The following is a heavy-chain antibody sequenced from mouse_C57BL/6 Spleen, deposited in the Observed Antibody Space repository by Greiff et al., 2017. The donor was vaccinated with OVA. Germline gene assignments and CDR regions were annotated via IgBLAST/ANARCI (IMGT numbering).Heavy chain of an antibody. CDR1: GFTFTDYY. J-gene: IGHJ1*03. CDR3: ARSNWANWYFDV. CDR2: IRNKANGYTT. V-gene: IGHV7-3*01. D-gene: IGHD4-1*01. Sequence: EVKLVESGGGLVQPGGSLSLSCAASGFTFTDYYMSWVRQPPGKALEWLGFIRNKANGYTTEYSASVKGRFTISRDNSQSILYLQMNALRAEDSATYYCARSNWANWYFDVWGTGTTVTVSS.